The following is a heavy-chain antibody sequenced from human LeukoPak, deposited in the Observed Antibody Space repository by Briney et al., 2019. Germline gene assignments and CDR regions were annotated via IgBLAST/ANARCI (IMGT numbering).Heavy chain of an antibody. D-gene: IGHD3-22*01. V-gene: IGHV4-34*01. CDR2: INRNGNT. Sequence: SETLSLTCAISDEPFSGYYWGWIRQPPGKGLELIGEINRNGNTDYNPSLKSRVSMSIDTSKNQFSLKLSSVTAADTAVYYCARTMIAHQEDAFDIWGQGTMVTVSS. CDR1: DEPFSGYY. CDR3: ARTMIAHQEDAFDI. J-gene: IGHJ3*02.